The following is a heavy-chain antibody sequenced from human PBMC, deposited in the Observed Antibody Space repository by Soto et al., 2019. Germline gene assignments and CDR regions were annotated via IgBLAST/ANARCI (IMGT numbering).Heavy chain of an antibody. CDR1: GFTFSSYA. J-gene: IGHJ4*02. CDR2: ISYDGSNK. D-gene: IGHD3-10*01. V-gene: IGHV3-30*04. CDR3: ARDPDDVGSGSYYNY. Sequence: GGSLRLSCAASGFTFSSYAMHWVRQAPGKGLEWVAVISYDGSNKYYADSVKGRFTISRDNSKNTLYLQMNSLRAEDTAVYYCARDPDDVGSGSYYNYWGQGTLVTVSS.